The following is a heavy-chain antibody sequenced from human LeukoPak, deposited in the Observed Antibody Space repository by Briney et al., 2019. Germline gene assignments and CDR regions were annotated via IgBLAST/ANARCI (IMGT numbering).Heavy chain of an antibody. D-gene: IGHD5-24*01. J-gene: IGHJ4*02. CDR2: ISWNSGSI. CDR3: AKGRRDGYNFDFDH. CDR1: GFTFDDYA. Sequence: GGSLRLSCAASGFTFDDYAMHWVRQAPGKGLEWVSGISWNSGSIGYADSVKGRFTISRDNSKNTLYLQMNSLRAEDAAVYYCAKGRRDGYNFDFDHWGQGTLVTVSS. V-gene: IGHV3-9*01.